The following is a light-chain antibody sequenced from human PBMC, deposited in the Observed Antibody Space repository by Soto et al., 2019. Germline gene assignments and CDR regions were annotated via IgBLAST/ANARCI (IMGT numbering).Light chain of an antibody. Sequence: DIQMTQSPSALSASVGDRVTITCRASRSIRSYLNWYQMKPQKAPKLLIFTASNLQSGIPSRFSGSRSGTDFTLNIISLQPDDFATYFCQQVYSTPYTFGQRTKLQIK. V-gene: IGKV1-39*01. J-gene: IGKJ2*01. CDR2: TAS. CDR1: RSIRSY. CDR3: QQVYSTPYT.